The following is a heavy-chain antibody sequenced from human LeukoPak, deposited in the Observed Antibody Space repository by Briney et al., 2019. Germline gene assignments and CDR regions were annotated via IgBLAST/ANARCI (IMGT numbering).Heavy chain of an antibody. D-gene: IGHD1-26*01. CDR1: GFTVSSNY. Sequence: GGSLRLSCAASGFTVSSNYMAWVRQAPGKGLGWVSRITHDATSTLSADSVKGRFTISRDNAANTLYLQMNSLRAEDTAVYYCARGIVSGDYWGQGTLVTVSS. CDR3: ARGIVSGDY. V-gene: IGHV3-74*01. CDR2: ITHDATST. J-gene: IGHJ4*02.